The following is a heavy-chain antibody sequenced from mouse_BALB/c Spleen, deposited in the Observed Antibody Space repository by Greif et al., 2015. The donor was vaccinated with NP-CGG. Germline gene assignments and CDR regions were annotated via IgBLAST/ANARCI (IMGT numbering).Heavy chain of an antibody. J-gene: IGHJ1*01. CDR3: ARWGTGVGYWYFDV. V-gene: IGHV5-9-4*01. CDR1: GFTFSSYA. D-gene: IGHD4-1*01. CDR2: ISSGGSYT. Sequence: EVKLVESGGGLVKPGGSLKLSCAASGFTFSSYAMSWVRQSPEKRLEWVAEISSGGSYTYYPDTVTGRFTISRDNAKNTLYLEMSSLRSEDTAMYYCARWGTGVGYWYFDVWGAGTTVTVSS.